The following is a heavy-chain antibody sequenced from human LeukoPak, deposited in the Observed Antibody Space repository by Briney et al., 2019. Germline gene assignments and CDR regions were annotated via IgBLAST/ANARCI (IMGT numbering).Heavy chain of an antibody. CDR3: AGGTRGITFGGVIVPDFDY. J-gene: IGHJ4*02. V-gene: IGHV3-48*03. Sequence: GGSLRLSCAASGFTFSNYDVKWVRHAPGGGLEWSSYISSSSTIYYAGSENSRFPISRDNAKNSPYLQMNSLRAEDTAVYYCAGGTRGITFGGVIVPDFDYWGQGTLVTVSA. CDR2: ISSSSTI. CDR1: GFTFSNYD. D-gene: IGHD3-16*02.